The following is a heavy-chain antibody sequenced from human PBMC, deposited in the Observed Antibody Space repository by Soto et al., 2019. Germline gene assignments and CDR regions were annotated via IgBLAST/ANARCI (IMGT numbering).Heavy chain of an antibody. CDR1: GFTFSSYA. CDR2: ISHDGSIT. Sequence: QVQLVESGGGVVEPGRSLRLSCAASGFTFSSYAMHWVRQAPGKGLEWVAVISHDGSITYYSDSVKGRFTMSRDNSNNTVFLQMSSLRSEDTAIYYCAKDEYWESHFYYFMDHWGRGTTVTVSS. CDR3: AKDEYWESHFYYFMDH. J-gene: IGHJ6*03. D-gene: IGHD3-16*01. V-gene: IGHV3-30*15.